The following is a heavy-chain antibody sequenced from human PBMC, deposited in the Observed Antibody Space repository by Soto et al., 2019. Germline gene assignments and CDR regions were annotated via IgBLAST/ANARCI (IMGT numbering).Heavy chain of an antibody. CDR3: AAAQPKFVRSRASDI. J-gene: IGHJ3*02. CDR2: IVVGSGNT. CDR1: GFTFTSSA. Sequence: ASVKVSCKASGFTFTSSAVQWVRQARGQRLEWIGWIVVGSGNTNYAQKFQERVTITRDMSTSTAYMELSSLRSEDTAVYYCAAAQPKFVRSRASDIWGQGTMVTVSS. D-gene: IGHD2-15*01. V-gene: IGHV1-58*01.